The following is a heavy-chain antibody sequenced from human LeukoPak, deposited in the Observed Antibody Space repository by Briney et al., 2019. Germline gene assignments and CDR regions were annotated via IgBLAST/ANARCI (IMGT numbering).Heavy chain of an antibody. Sequence: PGGSLRLSCAASGFTFSNAWMSWIRQPPGKGLEWIGEINHSGSANYNPSLKSRVTLSIDKSKNQFSLNLSSVTAADTAVYYCARARRDSGYYKVDYWGQGTLVTVSS. D-gene: IGHD3-3*01. CDR2: INHSGSA. V-gene: IGHV4-34*01. CDR1: GFTFSNAW. J-gene: IGHJ4*02. CDR3: ARARRDSGYYKVDY.